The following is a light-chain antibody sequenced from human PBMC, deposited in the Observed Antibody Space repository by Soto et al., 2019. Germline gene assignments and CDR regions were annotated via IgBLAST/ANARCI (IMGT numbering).Light chain of an antibody. CDR3: QQYNTYSWT. CDR2: KAS. Sequence: DIQMTQFPSTLSASVGDRVTITCRASQSISNRLAWFQQKSGEAPNLLIHKASSLESGVPSRFSGSGSGTAFTLTISSLQPDDFATYYCQQYNTYSWTFGQGTKVEIK. CDR1: QSISNR. V-gene: IGKV1-5*03. J-gene: IGKJ1*01.